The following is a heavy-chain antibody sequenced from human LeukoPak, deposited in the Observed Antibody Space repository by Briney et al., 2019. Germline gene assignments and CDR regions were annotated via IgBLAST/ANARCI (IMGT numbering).Heavy chain of an antibody. CDR2: ISWNSGSI. J-gene: IGHJ1*01. CDR1: GFTFDDYA. Sequence: GGSLRLSCAAPGFTFDDYAMHWVRQAPGKGLEWVSGISWNSGSIGYADSVKGRFTISRDNAKNSLYLQMNSLRAEDMALYYCAKAPDYGDYPFQHWTQGTLVTVSS. V-gene: IGHV3-9*03. D-gene: IGHD4-17*01. CDR3: AKAPDYGDYPFQH.